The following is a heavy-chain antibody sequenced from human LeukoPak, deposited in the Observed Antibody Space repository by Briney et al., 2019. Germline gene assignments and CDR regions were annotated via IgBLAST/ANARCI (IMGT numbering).Heavy chain of an antibody. CDR3: VRKFATGD. CDR2: VKSDGTAT. J-gene: IGHJ4*02. Sequence: SGGSLRLSCAASGFTFSIHLMHWVRQAQGTGLVWVSSVKSDGTATNYADSVKGRFTISRDNAKNTLYLQMNSLRVEDTAVYYCVRKFATGDWGQGTLVTVSS. V-gene: IGHV3-74*01. CDR1: GFTFSIHL. D-gene: IGHD1-14*01.